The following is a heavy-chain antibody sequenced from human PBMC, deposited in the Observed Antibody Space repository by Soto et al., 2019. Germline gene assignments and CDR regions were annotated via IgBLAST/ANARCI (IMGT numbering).Heavy chain of an antibody. D-gene: IGHD3-10*01. CDR1: GFTFRTNP. Sequence: LRLSCVASGFTFRTNPMSWVRQAPGKGLEWVSGVSDSGAKTYYADSVKGRFTVSRDNSKNTLYLEMKSLRAEDTAVYYCAKDFQFGGSGTGYFDNWGQGTLVTVSS. CDR3: AKDFQFGGSGTGYFDN. V-gene: IGHV3-23*01. CDR2: VSDSGAKT. J-gene: IGHJ4*02.